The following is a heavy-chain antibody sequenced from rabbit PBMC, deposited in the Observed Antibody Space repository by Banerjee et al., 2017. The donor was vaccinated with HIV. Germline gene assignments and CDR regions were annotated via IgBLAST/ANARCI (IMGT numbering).Heavy chain of an antibody. Sequence: EQLEESGGDLVKPEGSLTLTCTASGFSFSSSYWICWVRQAPGKGLEWIACIDGGSSGTTYYANWVNGRFTISKTSSTTVTLQMTSLTAADTATYFCASNIGGATIRHFNLWGQGTLVTVS. J-gene: IGHJ4*01. CDR3: ASNIGGATIRHFNL. V-gene: IGHV1S45*01. CDR2: IDGGSSGTT. D-gene: IGHD2-1*01. CDR1: GFSFSSSYW.